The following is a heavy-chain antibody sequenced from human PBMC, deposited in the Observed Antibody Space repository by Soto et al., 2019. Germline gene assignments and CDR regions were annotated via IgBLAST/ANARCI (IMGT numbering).Heavy chain of an antibody. V-gene: IGHV5-10-1*01. CDR1: GYSFSSFW. J-gene: IGHJ6*02. CDR3: AKRGWNYQAYHYYDAMDV. D-gene: IGHD1-7*01. Sequence: GESLKISCEGSGYSFSSFWISWVRQMPGKGLEWVGRIDPSDSYINYSPSFQGRVTISADKSSSTAYLQWISLGASDTGIYYCAKRGWNYQAYHYYDAMDVWGQGTTVTVSS. CDR2: IDPSDSYI.